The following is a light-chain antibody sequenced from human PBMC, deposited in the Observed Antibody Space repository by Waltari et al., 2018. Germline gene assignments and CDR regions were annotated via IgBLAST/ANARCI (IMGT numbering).Light chain of an antibody. V-gene: IGLV2-14*01. CDR3: SSYKSTSTGV. J-gene: IGLJ3*02. Sequence: QSALTQPASLSWSPGQSITISCTGTSSDVGGYKYVSWYQQHPGKAPKLIIYDVSKRPSGVSNRFCGSKSGNAASLTISGLQAEDEADYYCSSYKSTSTGVFGGGNKLTVL. CDR1: SSDVGGYKY. CDR2: DVS.